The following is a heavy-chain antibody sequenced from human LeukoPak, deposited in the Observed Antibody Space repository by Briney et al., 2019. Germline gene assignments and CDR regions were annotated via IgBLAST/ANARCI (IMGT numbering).Heavy chain of an antibody. CDR3: ATGNYYDSRGYYTFGH. CDR2: INGDGSTT. D-gene: IGHD3-22*01. CDR1: GFTFSRYW. V-gene: IGHV3-74*01. Sequence: GGSLRLSCAASGFTFSRYWMHWVRQAPGKGLVWVSRINGDGSTTSYADSVKGGFAISKDNAKNTLYLQMNSLRAEDTAVYYCATGNYYDSRGYYTFGHWGQGTLVTVSS. J-gene: IGHJ1*01.